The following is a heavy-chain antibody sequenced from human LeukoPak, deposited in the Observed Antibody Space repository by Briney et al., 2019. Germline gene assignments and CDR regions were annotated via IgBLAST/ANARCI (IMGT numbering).Heavy chain of an antibody. D-gene: IGHD3-3*01. Sequence: GGSLRLSCAASGFTFSSYDMHWVRQATGKGLEWVSAIGTAGDTYCPGSVKGRFTISRENAKNSLYLQMNSLRAGDTAVYYCARDSMGLRNKYYFDYWGQGTLVTVSS. CDR1: GFTFSSYD. CDR3: ARDSMGLRNKYYFDY. V-gene: IGHV3-13*01. J-gene: IGHJ4*02. CDR2: IGTAGDT.